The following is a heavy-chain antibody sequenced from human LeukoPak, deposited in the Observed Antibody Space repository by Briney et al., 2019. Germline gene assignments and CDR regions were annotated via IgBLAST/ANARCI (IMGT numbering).Heavy chain of an antibody. J-gene: IGHJ4*02. D-gene: IGHD5-18*01. CDR3: AREPTAVIL. CDR2: ISSSGTYI. Sequence: GGSLRLSCAASGFTFSSYSMTWVRQTPGKGLEWVSSISSSGTYIYYADSVNGGFTISRDNAKNSLYLQMNSLRAEDTAVYYCAREPTAVILWGQGTLVTVSS. CDR1: GFTFSSYS. V-gene: IGHV3-21*01.